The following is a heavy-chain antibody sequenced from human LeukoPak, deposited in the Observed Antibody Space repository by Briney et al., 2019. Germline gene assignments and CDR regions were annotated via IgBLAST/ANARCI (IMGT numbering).Heavy chain of an antibody. CDR2: MYTSDSET. J-gene: IGHJ3*01. CDR3: LAYNWNEASGFDL. CDR1: GYNFVKYC. Sequence: VESRNISCQGSGYNFVKYCVPWVRHMPGKGLGWMGSMYTSDSETRYSPSPQAHVTFSAAASTRVAYLQWKSLKASDTARYYGLAYNWNEASGFDLWGQGTMVTVSS. V-gene: IGHV5-51*01. D-gene: IGHD1-1*01.